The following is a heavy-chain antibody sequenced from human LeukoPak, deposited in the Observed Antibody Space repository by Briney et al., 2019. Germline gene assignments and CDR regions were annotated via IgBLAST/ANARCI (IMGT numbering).Heavy chain of an antibody. D-gene: IGHD6-19*01. CDR2: INHSGST. CDR3: ARRGSGWYPSSRAFYI. J-gene: IGHJ3*02. V-gene: IGHV4-34*01. Sequence: SETLSLTCAVYGGSFSGYYWSWIRQPPGKGLEWIGEINHSGSTNYNPSLKSRVTISVDTSKTQFSLKLSSVTAADTAVYYCARRGSGWYPSSRAFYIWGQGTMATVSS. CDR1: GGSFSGYY.